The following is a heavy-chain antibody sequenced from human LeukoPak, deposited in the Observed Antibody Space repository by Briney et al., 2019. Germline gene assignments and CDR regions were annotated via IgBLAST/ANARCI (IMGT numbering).Heavy chain of an antibody. CDR1: GFTVSSNY. CDR3: AKGAEDTAMVPDFDY. D-gene: IGHD5-18*01. CDR2: IYSGGST. Sequence: GGSLRLSCAASGFTVSSNYMSWVRQAPGKGLEWVSVIYSGGSTYYADSVKGRFTISRDNAKNSLYLQMNSLRAEDTALYYCAKGAEDTAMVPDFDYWGQGTLVTVSS. V-gene: IGHV3-53*05. J-gene: IGHJ4*02.